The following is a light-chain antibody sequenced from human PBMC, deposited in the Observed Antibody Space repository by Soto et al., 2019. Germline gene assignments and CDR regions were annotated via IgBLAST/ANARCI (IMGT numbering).Light chain of an antibody. CDR3: ASWDDSLNGL. J-gene: IGLJ1*01. V-gene: IGLV1-44*01. Sequence: QSVLTQPPSASRTPGQRVTLSCSGSSSNIGSNNVNWYQQLPGTAPKLLIYSNDQRPSGVPDRFSGSKSGTSASLAISGLQSEDEADYYCASWDDSLNGLFGTGTKVTVL. CDR2: SND. CDR1: SSNIGSNN.